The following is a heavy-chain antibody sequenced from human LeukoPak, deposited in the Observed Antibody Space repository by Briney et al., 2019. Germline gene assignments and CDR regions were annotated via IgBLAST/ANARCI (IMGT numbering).Heavy chain of an antibody. CDR3: ARAKPQRSYYYDSSGYSRGWENYYMDV. CDR2: INPNSGDT. D-gene: IGHD3-22*01. CDR1: GYTFTGYY. J-gene: IGHJ6*03. V-gene: IGHV1-2*02. Sequence: ASVKVSCKASGYTFTGYYIHWVRQAPGQGLEWMGWINPNSGDTNYAQKFQGRVTMTRDTSITTAYMELGRLRSDDTAVCYCARAKPQRSYYYDSSGYSRGWENYYMDVWGKETTVTVSS.